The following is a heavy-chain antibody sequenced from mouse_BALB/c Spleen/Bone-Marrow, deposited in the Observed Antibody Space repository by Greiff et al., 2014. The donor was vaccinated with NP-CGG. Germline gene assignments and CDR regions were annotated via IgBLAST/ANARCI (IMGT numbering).Heavy chain of an antibody. D-gene: IGHD1-3*01. Sequence: VQLQQSGAELVTPGASVKLSCKASGYTFTTYWMHWVKQRPGHGLEWIGQVDPSDGYTNYSQTFKGKATLTVDKSSSTAYMQLSSLSSEDSAVYYCARGGDNFAWFAYWGQGTLVTVSA. CDR3: ARGGDNFAWFAY. V-gene: IGHV1-69*02. CDR1: GYTFTTYW. CDR2: VDPSDGYT. J-gene: IGHJ3*01.